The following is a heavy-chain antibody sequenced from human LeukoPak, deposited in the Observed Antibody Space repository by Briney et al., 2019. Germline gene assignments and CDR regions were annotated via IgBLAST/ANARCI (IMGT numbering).Heavy chain of an antibody. J-gene: IGHJ2*01. V-gene: IGHV4-59*01. Sequence: SETLSLTCTVSGGSISSYYWRWIRQPPGKGLEWIGYIYYSGSTNYNPSLKSRVTISVDTSKNQFSLKLSSVTAADTAVYYCARARHSPRYFDLWGRGTLVTVSS. CDR3: ARARHSPRYFDL. D-gene: IGHD5-18*01. CDR2: IYYSGST. CDR1: GGSISSYY.